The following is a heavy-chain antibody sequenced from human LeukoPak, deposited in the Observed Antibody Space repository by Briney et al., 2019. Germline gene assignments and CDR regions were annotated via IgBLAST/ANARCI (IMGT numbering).Heavy chain of an antibody. J-gene: IGHJ6*03. CDR2: ISYDGSNK. Sequence: GGSLRLSCAASGFTFSSYGMHWVRQAPGKGLEWVAVISYDGSNKYYADSVKGRFTISRDNSKNTLYLQMNSLRAEDTAVYYCAKSGYLYSSGWYPYYYYYMDVWGKGTTVTISS. CDR3: AKSGYLYSSGWYPYYYYYMDV. D-gene: IGHD6-19*01. V-gene: IGHV3-30*18. CDR1: GFTFSSYG.